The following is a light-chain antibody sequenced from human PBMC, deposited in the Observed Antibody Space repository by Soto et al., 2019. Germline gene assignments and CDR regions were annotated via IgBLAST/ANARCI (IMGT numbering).Light chain of an antibody. CDR1: QSVSSNY. CDR3: HQYDSSPRT. J-gene: IGKJ1*01. CDR2: GAS. V-gene: IGKV3-20*01. Sequence: EIVLTQSLGILSLSPGEGATLSCRASQSVSSNYLAWYQRKPGQAPRLPIYGASSRAAGIPDRFSGSGSGTDFTLTISILEPEDFAVYYCHQYDSSPRTFGQGTRVHI.